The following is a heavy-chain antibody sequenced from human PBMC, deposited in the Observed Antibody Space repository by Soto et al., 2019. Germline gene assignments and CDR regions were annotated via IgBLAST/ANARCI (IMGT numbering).Heavy chain of an antibody. CDR2: ISYDGSNK. CDR1: GFTFSSYA. D-gene: IGHD6-6*01. Sequence: GGSLRLSCAASGFTFSSYAMHWVRQAPGKGLEWVAVISYDGSNKYYADSVKGRFTISRDNSKNTLYLQMNSLRAEDTAVYYCARDLLQLVLYYYYGMDVWGQGTTVTVSS. CDR3: ARDLLQLVLYYYYGMDV. J-gene: IGHJ6*02. V-gene: IGHV3-30-3*01.